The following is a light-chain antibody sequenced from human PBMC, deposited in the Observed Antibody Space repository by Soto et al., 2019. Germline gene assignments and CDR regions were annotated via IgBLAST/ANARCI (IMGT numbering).Light chain of an antibody. CDR3: MQALQTPRT. CDR1: QSLLHSTGYNY. V-gene: IGKV2-28*01. CDR2: LGS. J-gene: IGKJ1*01. Sequence: DIMMTQSPLSLPVTPGEPASISCRSSQSLLHSTGYNYLDWYLQKPGQSPQLLIYLGSNRASGVPDRVSGSGSGTYFTLKISRVEAEDVGIYYCMQALQTPRTFGQGTKVEIK.